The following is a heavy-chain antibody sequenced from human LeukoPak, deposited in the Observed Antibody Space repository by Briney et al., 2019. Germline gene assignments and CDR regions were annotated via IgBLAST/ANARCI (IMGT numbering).Heavy chain of an antibody. CDR3: ARAYGNSGYFQLPIDY. Sequence: GQSLRHSCAASGFTFSSYAMSWVRQAPGKGLEWISGITGSGDTTHHVDSVKGRFTISRDNSKNTLFLQMNSLRVEDMALYYCARAYGNSGYFQLPIDYWGQGTLVTVSS. CDR2: ITGSGDTT. D-gene: IGHD3-22*01. V-gene: IGHV3-23*01. J-gene: IGHJ4*02. CDR1: GFTFSSYA.